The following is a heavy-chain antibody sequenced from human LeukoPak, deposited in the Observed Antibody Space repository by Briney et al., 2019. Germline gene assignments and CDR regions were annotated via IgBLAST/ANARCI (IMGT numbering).Heavy chain of an antibody. Sequence: SETLSLTCTVSGGSISSSNYYWGWIRQPPGKGLEWIGSIYYSGSTHYNPSLKSRVTISVDTSKNQFSLKLSSVTAADTAVYYCARDPVGAHGPGAFDIWGQGTMVTVSS. CDR3: ARDPVGAHGPGAFDI. CDR1: GGSISSSNYY. D-gene: IGHD1-26*01. CDR2: IYYSGST. J-gene: IGHJ3*02. V-gene: IGHV4-39*07.